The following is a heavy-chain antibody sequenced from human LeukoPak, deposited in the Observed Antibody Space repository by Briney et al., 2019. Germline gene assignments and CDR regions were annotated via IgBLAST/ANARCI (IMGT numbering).Heavy chain of an antibody. CDR3: ARELRSSGWYYAFDI. Sequence: PSETLSLTCTVSGGSISSSSYYWGWIRQPPGKGLEWIGSIYYSGSTYYNPSLKSRVTISVDTSKNQFSLKLSSVTAADTAVYYCARELRSSGWYYAFDIWGQGTMVTVSS. J-gene: IGHJ3*02. CDR1: GGSISSSSYY. CDR2: IYYSGST. V-gene: IGHV4-39*07. D-gene: IGHD6-19*01.